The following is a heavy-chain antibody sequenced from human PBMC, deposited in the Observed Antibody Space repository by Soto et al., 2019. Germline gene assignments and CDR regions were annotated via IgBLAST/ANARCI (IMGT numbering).Heavy chain of an antibody. V-gene: IGHV4-39*01. CDR1: GGSISSSSYY. J-gene: IGHJ4*02. CDR3: ARRGGRDGYNYYFDY. D-gene: IGHD5-12*01. Sequence: SQTLSLTCTVSGGSISSSSYYWGWIRQPPGKGLEWIGSIYYSGSTYYNPSVKSRVTISVDTSKNPFSLKLSTVTAADTAVYYCARRGGRDGYNYYFDYWGQGTLVTVSS. CDR2: IYYSGST.